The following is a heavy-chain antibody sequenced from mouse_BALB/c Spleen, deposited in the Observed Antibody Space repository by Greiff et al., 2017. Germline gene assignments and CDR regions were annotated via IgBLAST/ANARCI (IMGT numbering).Heavy chain of an antibody. J-gene: IGHJ2*01. CDR2: ISSGSSTI. V-gene: IGHV5-17*02. CDR1: GFTFSSFG. CDR3: ARSSYGPDY. D-gene: IGHD1-1*01. Sequence: EVNVVESGGGLVQPGGSRKLSCAASGFTFSSFGMHWVRQAPEKGLEWVAYISSGSSTIYYADTVKGRFTISRDNPKNTLFLQMTSLRSEDTAMYYCARSSYGPDYWGQGTTLTVSS.